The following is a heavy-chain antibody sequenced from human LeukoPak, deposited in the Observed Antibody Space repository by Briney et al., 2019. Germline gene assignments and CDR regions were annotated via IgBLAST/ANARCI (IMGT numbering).Heavy chain of an antibody. CDR3: ARGESSGYYPSY. J-gene: IGHJ4*02. V-gene: IGHV3-33*08. CDR1: GFTFSSYG. D-gene: IGHD3-22*01. Sequence: GESLRLSCAASGFTFSSYGMHWVRQAPGKGLEWVAVIWYDGSSKYYADSVKGRFTISRDNSKNTLYLQMNSLRAEDTAVYYCARGESSGYYPSYWGQGTLVTVSS. CDR2: IWYDGSSK.